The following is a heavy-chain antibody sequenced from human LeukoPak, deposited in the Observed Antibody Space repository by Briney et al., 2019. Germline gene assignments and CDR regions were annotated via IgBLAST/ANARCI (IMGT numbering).Heavy chain of an antibody. CDR1: GGTFSSYA. CDR2: IIPIFGTA. Sequence: SVKVSCKASGGTFSSYAISWVRQAPGQGLEWMGRIIPIFGTANYAQKFQGRVTNTTDESTSTAYMELSSLRSEDTAVYYCARAGTENFSNNWFDPWGQGTLVTVSS. V-gene: IGHV1-69*05. CDR3: ARAGTENFSNNWFDP. J-gene: IGHJ5*02. D-gene: IGHD3-10*01.